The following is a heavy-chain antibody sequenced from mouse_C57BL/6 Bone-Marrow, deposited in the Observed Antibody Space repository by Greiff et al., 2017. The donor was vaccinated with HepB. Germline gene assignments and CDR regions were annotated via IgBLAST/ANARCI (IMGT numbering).Heavy chain of an antibody. CDR1: GYTFHSYW. V-gene: IGHV1-69*01. CDR3: ARSYDYDFDY. J-gene: IGHJ2*01. CDR2: IDPSDSYT. D-gene: IGHD2-4*01. Sequence: QVQLQQPGAELVMPGASVKLSCKASGYTFHSYWMHWVKQRPGQGLEWIGEIDPSDSYTNYNQKFKGKSTLTVDKSSSTAYMQLSSLTSEDSAVYYCARSYDYDFDYWGQGTTLTVST.